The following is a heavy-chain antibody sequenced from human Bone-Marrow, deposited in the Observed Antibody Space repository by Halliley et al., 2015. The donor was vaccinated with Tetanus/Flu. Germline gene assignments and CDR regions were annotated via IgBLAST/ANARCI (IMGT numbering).Heavy chain of an antibody. CDR2: NQEGGER. Sequence: NQEGGERYYVDSWKGRFTISRDNAKDSLYLQMNGLRSEDTAIYFCATLFRYNFGHKFGYYFDYWGPGTLVTVSS. CDR3: ATLFRYNFGHKFGYYFDY. D-gene: IGHD5-18*01. V-gene: IGHV3-7*03. J-gene: IGHJ4*02.